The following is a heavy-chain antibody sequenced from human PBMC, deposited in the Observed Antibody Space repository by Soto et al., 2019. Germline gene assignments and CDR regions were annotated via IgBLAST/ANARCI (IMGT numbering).Heavy chain of an antibody. V-gene: IGHV1-2*07. CDR3: ARFPYSGSEWLPPHWVDP. J-gene: IGHJ5*02. CDR2: INPKSGVT. D-gene: IGHD5-12*01. Sequence: ASVKVSCKGSGYTFSAYYIHWVRQAPGQGLEWMGWINPKSGVTHYSPKFQDRVTLTRDTSASTAYMDMSSLISDDTAVYYCARFPYSGSEWLPPHWVDPWGQGTLVTVSS. CDR1: GYTFSAYY.